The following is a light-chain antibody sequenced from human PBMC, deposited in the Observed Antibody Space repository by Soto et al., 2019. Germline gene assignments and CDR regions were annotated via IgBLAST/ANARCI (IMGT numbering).Light chain of an antibody. CDR2: DAS. Sequence: DIQMTQSPSSLSASVGDRVTITCRASQTVTTFLSWYQQKPGKAPKLLIYDASSLQSGVPSRFRGSGSGTDFTLTISSLQPEDFATYYCQQSHGLPPWTFGQGTKVEVK. V-gene: IGKV1-39*01. CDR1: QTVTTF. CDR3: QQSHGLPPWT. J-gene: IGKJ1*01.